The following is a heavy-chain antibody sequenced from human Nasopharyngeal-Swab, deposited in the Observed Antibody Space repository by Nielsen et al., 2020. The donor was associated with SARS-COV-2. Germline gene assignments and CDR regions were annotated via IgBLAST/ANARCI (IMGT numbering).Heavy chain of an antibody. J-gene: IGHJ4*02. CDR3: AREPSFYSSGWGYYFDY. Sequence: GESLKISCAASGFTFSSYAMHRVRQAPGKGLEWVAVISYDGSNKYYADSVKGRFTISRDNSKNTLFLQMNSLRAEDTAVYYCAREPSFYSSGWGYYFDYWGQGTLVTVSS. CDR2: ISYDGSNK. D-gene: IGHD6-19*01. V-gene: IGHV3-30*04. CDR1: GFTFSSYA.